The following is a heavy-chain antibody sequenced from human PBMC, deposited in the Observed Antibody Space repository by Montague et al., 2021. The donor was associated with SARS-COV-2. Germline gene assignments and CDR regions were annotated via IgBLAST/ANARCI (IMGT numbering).Heavy chain of an antibody. D-gene: IGHD2-15*01. Sequence: SLRLSCAASGFTVTYNDMSWVRQAPGKGLEWVSVIYSGGNTYYADSVKGRFTISRDDSKNTLHLQMNSLRAEDTAVYYCARDYCSGGICYEGYGMDVWGQGTTVTVSS. J-gene: IGHJ6*02. CDR2: IYSGGNT. CDR3: ARDYCSGGICYEGYGMDV. CDR1: GFTVTYND. V-gene: IGHV3-53*01.